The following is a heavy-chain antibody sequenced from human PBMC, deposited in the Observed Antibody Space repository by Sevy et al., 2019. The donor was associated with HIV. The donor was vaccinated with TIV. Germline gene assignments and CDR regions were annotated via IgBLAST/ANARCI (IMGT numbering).Heavy chain of an antibody. V-gene: IGHV3-9*03. CDR1: GFTFDDYA. J-gene: IGHJ6*02. CDR3: SKAYGSGLLYGMDV. Sequence: GGSLRLSCAASGFTFDDYAMHWVRQAPGKGLEWVSGISWNSGAIGYADSVKGRFTISRDNAKNSLYLQMNSLRVEVMALYYCSKAYGSGLLYGMDVWGQGTTVTVSS. D-gene: IGHD3-10*01. CDR2: ISWNSGAI.